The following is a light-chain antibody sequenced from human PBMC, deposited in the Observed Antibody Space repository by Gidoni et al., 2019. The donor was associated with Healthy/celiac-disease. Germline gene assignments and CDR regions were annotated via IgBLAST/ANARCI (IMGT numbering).Light chain of an antibody. CDR1: QGISSY. CDR3: QQLNSYPPSPT. V-gene: IGKV1-9*01. Sequence: DIQLTQSPSFLSASVGDRVTITCRASQGISSYLAWYQQKPGKAPKLLIYAASTLQSGVPSRFSGSGSGTEVTLTISSLQPEDFATYYCQQLNSYPPSPTFGGGTKVEIK. J-gene: IGKJ4*01. CDR2: AAS.